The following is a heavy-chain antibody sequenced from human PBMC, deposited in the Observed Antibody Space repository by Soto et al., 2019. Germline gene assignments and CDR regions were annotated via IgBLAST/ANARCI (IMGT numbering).Heavy chain of an antibody. CDR2: IYSGGST. CDR1: GFSVNSDY. Sequence: EVQLVESGGDVVQPGGSLRLSCAASGFSVNSDYMTWVRQAPGKGLEWVSVIYSGGSTYYTDSVKGRFTISRDNSKNTLYLHMNSLRAEDTAVYYCARAPLYGGQAFWGQGTLVTVSS. CDR3: ARAPLYGGQAF. J-gene: IGHJ4*02. V-gene: IGHV3-66*01. D-gene: IGHD4-17*01.